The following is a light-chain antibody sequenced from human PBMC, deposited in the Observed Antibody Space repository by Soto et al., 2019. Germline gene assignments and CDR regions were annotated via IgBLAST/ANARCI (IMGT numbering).Light chain of an antibody. CDR2: DAS. CDR3: QQYNSYWT. J-gene: IGKJ1*01. V-gene: IGKV1-5*01. Sequence: QSPSTLSASVGDRVTITCRASQSISSWLAWYQQKPGKAPKLLIYDASSLESGVPSRFSGSGSGTEFTLTISSLQPDDFATYYCQQYNSYWTFGQGTKVDIK. CDR1: QSISSW.